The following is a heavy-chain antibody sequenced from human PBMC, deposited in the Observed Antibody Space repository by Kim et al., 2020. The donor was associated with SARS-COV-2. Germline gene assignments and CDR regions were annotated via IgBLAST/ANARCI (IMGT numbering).Heavy chain of an antibody. CDR2: INYSGST. Sequence: SETLSLICTVSGGSISSYFWSWIRQPPGKGLEWIGFINYSGSTNYNPSLRSRVTISVDTSKNQFTLKLSSVTSADTAVYYCARGLPYGSGKGENYWGQGTLVTVSS. CDR1: GGSISSYF. D-gene: IGHD3-10*01. V-gene: IGHV4-59*01. J-gene: IGHJ4*02. CDR3: ARGLPYGSGKGENY.